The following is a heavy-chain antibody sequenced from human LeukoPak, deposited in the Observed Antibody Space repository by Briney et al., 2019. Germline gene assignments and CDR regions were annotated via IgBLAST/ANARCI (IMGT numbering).Heavy chain of an antibody. D-gene: IGHD6-19*01. CDR3: AREGSSLPGIAVAGDY. CDR1: GFTFSAYA. Sequence: GGSLRLSCSASGFTFSAYAMHWVRQAPGKGLEYVSVINSNGGSTYYADSVKGRFTISRDNAKNSLYLQMNSLRDEDTAVYYCAREGSSLPGIAVAGDYWGQGTQVTVSS. J-gene: IGHJ4*02. V-gene: IGHV3-64*04. CDR2: INSNGGST.